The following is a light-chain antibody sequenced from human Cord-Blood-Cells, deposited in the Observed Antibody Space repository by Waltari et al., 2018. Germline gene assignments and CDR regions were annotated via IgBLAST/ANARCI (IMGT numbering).Light chain of an antibody. J-gene: IGLJ3*02. CDR1: RRDVGGYNH. CDR2: DVS. Sequence: QSALTQPASVSGSPGKSITISCTGTRRDVGGYNHVFWYQQHPGKAPKLVIYDVSYRPSGVSNRFSGSKSGNTASLTISGLQAEDEADYYCSSYTSSSTLVFGGGTKLTVL. V-gene: IGLV2-14*03. CDR3: SSYTSSSTLV.